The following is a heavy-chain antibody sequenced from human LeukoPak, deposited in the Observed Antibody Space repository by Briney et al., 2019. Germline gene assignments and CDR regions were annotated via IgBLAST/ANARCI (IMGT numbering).Heavy chain of an antibody. CDR1: GGSISSYY. J-gene: IGHJ4*02. Sequence: SETLSLTCTVSGGSISSYYWSWIRQPPGKGLEWIGYIYYSGSTNYNPSLKSRVTISVDTSKNQFSLKLSSVTAADTAAYYCARVDGSWGQGTLVTVSS. V-gene: IGHV4-59*01. CDR3: ARVDGS. CDR2: IYYSGST.